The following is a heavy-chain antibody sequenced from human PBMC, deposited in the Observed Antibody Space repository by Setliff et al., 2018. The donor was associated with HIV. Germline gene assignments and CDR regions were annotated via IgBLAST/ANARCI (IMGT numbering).Heavy chain of an antibody. CDR3: AREDTTGYYSLSAFDI. CDR2: INHSGRT. Sequence: SEALSLTCAVYGGSFTNYFWSWIRQSPGKGLEWIGEINHSGRTKYNPSLKSRVTMSVDTSKNQFSLKLKSVTAADTAVYYCAREDTTGYYSLSAFDIWGQGTLVTVSS. CDR1: GGSFTNYF. D-gene: IGHD3-22*01. J-gene: IGHJ3*02. V-gene: IGHV4-34*01.